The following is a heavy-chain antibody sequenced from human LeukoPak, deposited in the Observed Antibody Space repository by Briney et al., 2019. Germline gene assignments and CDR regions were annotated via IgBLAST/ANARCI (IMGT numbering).Heavy chain of an antibody. V-gene: IGHV3-23*01. CDR3: AKVGGWNYDNSFDY. CDR2: ISGSGGST. CDR1: GFTFSSYA. Sequence: PGGSLRLSCAASGFTFSSYAMSWVRQAPGKGLEWASAISGSGGSTYYADSVKGRFTISRDNSKNTLYLQMNSLRAEDTAVYYCAKVGGWNYDNSFDYWGQGTLVTVSS. J-gene: IGHJ4*02. D-gene: IGHD1-7*01.